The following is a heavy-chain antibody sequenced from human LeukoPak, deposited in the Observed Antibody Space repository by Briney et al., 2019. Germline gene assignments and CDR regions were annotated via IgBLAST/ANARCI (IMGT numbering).Heavy chain of an antibody. D-gene: IGHD1-26*01. CDR2: LYYSGNT. J-gene: IGHJ4*02. Sequence: KPSETLSLTCTVSGGSISDYNWSWIRQSPVRGLEWIGYLYYSGNTNYNPSLKSRLTISRDMAKNQFSLKLSSVTSADTAVYYCARGEYEDLVDNWGQGTLVTVSS. CDR1: GGSISDYN. V-gene: IGHV4-59*01. CDR3: ARGEYEDLVDN.